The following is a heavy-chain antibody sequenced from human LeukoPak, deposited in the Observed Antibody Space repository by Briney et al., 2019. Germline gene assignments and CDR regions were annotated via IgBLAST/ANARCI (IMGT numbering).Heavy chain of an antibody. V-gene: IGHV3-7*04. Sequence: GDSLRLSCAASGFTFGDYWMTCVRRAPGEGLAWVANIKQEGSEKYYVDSVKGRFTISRDNARNSLFLQMNSLRAEDTAVYYCARGAHYHVCWGQGTLVTVS. J-gene: IGHJ4*02. CDR3: ARGAHYHVC. CDR2: IKQEGSEK. CDR1: GFTFGDYW. D-gene: IGHD1-14*01.